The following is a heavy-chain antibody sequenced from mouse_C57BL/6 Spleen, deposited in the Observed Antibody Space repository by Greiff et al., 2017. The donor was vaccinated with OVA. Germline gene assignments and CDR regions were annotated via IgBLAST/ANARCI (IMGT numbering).Heavy chain of an antibody. CDR3: ARVSTIVTTYYFDY. Sequence: EVMLVESEGGLVQPGSSMKLSCTASGFTFSDYYMAWVRQVPEKGLEWVANINYDGSSTYYLDSLKSRFIISRDNAKNILYLQMSSLKSEDTATYYCARVSTIVTTYYFDYWGKGTTLTVSS. J-gene: IGHJ2*01. V-gene: IGHV5-16*01. CDR2: INYDGSST. D-gene: IGHD2-5*01. CDR1: GFTFSDYY.